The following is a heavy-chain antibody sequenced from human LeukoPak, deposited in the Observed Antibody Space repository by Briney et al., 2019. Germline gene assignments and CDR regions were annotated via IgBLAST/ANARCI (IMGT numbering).Heavy chain of an antibody. CDR3: ARLFGPTSDYYYMDV. J-gene: IGHJ6*03. CDR2: ISGSGSPI. D-gene: IGHD3-10*01. CDR1: GFTFSNYN. V-gene: IGHV3-48*04. Sequence: TGGSLRLSCAASGFTFSNYNMDWVRQAPGKGLEWLSYISGSGSPIYYADSVKGRFTISRDNAKNSLYLQMNSLRAEDTAVYYCARLFGPTSDYYYMDVWGKGTTVTVSS.